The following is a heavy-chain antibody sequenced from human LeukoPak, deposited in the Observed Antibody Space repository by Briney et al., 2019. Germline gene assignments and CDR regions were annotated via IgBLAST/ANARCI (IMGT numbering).Heavy chain of an antibody. CDR1: GFTFSTYW. CDR3: ARWAGGHYDY. CDR2: IKQDGSET. V-gene: IGHV3-7*01. D-gene: IGHD1-26*01. J-gene: IGHJ4*02. Sequence: GGSLRLSCAASGFTFSTYWMSWVRQAPGKGLEWVANIKQDGSETYYVDSVKGRFTISRDNGKNSMYLQMNSLRAEDTAAYYCARWAGGHYDYWGQGTLVTVSS.